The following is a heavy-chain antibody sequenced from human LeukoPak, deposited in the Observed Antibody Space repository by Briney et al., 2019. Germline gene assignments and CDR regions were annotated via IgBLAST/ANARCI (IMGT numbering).Heavy chain of an antibody. D-gene: IGHD3-16*01. CDR2: ISYDGSNK. Sequence: AGGSLRLSCAASGFTFSSYGVHWVRQAPGRGLEWVAVISYDGSNKYYADSVKGRFTISRDNSKNTLYLQMNSLRAEDTAVYYCAILEGGYWGQGTLVTVSS. V-gene: IGHV3-30*03. CDR3: AILEGGY. J-gene: IGHJ4*02. CDR1: GFTFSSYG.